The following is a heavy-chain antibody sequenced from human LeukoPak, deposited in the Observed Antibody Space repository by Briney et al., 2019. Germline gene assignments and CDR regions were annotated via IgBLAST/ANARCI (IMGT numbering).Heavy chain of an antibody. V-gene: IGHV3-53*01. CDR2: LHSSGTT. D-gene: IGHD2-15*01. CDR3: ASYCSGGSRYYAFDI. CDR1: GFTVSSNY. J-gene: IGHJ3*02. Sequence: QPGGSLRLSCAASGFTVSSNYMSWVRQAPGKGLEWVSILHSSGTTYYADSVKGRFTISRDNSKNTLYLQMNNLRAEDTAVYYCASYCSGGSRYYAFDIWGQGTMVTVSS.